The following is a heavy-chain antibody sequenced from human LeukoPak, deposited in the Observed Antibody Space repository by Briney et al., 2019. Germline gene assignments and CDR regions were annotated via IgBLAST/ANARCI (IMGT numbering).Heavy chain of an antibody. CDR1: GGTFSSYA. J-gene: IGHJ3*02. Sequence: ASVKVSCKASGGTFSSYAISWVRQAPGQGLEWMGWINTNTGNPTYAQGFTGRFVFSLDTSVSTAYLQISSLKAEDTAVYYCARDRYCSSTSCPDAFDIWGQGTMVTVSS. CDR3: ARDRYCSSTSCPDAFDI. V-gene: IGHV7-4-1*02. CDR2: INTNTGNP. D-gene: IGHD2-2*01.